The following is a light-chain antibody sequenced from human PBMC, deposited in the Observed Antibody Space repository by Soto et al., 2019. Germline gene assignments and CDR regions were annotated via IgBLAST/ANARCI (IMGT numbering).Light chain of an antibody. Sequence: EIVFTQSPGTLSLSPGERATLSCRASQSVSSSYLAWAQQKPGQAPRLIIYGASSRDTGIPDRVSGSGSRTEFTLTIRGKEPRHVVVHSWREYGSSPPTCGRGTKVDIK. J-gene: IGKJ3*01. CDR3: REYGSSPPT. CDR2: GAS. CDR1: QSVSSSY. V-gene: IGKV3-20*01.